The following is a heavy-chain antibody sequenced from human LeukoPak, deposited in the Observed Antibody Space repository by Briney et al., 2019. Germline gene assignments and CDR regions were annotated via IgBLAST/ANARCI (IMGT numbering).Heavy chain of an antibody. Sequence: GGSLRLSCAASGFTFSSYAMSWVRQAPGKGLEWVSAIRGSGGSTYYADSVRGRFTISRDNSKNTLYLQMNSLRAEDTAVYYCAKDMGYFTGMDVWGQGTTVTVSS. CDR1: GFTFSSYA. CDR3: AKDMGYFTGMDV. D-gene: IGHD2-8*01. V-gene: IGHV3-23*01. J-gene: IGHJ6*02. CDR2: IRGSGGST.